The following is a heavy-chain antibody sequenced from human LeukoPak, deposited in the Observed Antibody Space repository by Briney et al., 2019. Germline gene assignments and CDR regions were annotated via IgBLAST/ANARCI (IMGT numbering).Heavy chain of an antibody. Sequence: SETLSLTCKVSGYPIGLDYYWWCIRQAPGRGLQCVGGFHRGRIQYNSALKSRVTISIDSSKNQFSLRMWPVTAADTAFYFCARAPSSYESGNGYPNLGWLDPWGQGALVTVSS. CDR1: GYPIGLDYY. V-gene: IGHV4-38-2*02. D-gene: IGHD5-24*01. CDR3: ARAPSSYESGNGYPNLGWLDP. J-gene: IGHJ5*02. CDR2: FHRGRI.